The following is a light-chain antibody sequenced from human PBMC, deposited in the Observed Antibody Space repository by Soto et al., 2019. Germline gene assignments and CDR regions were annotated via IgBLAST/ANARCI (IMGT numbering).Light chain of an antibody. CDR1: SSNIGAGYD. V-gene: IGLV1-40*01. CDR2: GNS. J-gene: IGLJ2*01. Sequence: QSVLTQPPSVSGAPGQRVTISCTGSSSNIGAGYDVHWYQQLPGTAPKLLIYGNSNRPSGVPDRFSGSKSGTSASQAITGLQAEDEADYSCQSYDSSLSGSIFGGGTKLTVL. CDR3: QSYDSSLSGSI.